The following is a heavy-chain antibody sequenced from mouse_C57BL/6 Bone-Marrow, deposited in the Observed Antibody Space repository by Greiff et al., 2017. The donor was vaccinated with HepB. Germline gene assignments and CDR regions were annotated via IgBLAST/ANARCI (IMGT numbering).Heavy chain of an antibody. CDR2: IDPSDSYT. CDR1: GYTFTSYW. J-gene: IGHJ1*03. D-gene: IGHD2-10*01. V-gene: IGHV1-59*01. Sequence: QVQLQQSGAELVRPGTSVKLSCKASGYTFTSYWMHWVKQRPGQGLEWIGVIDPSDSYTNYNQKFKGKATLTVDTSSSTAYMQLSSLTSEDSAVYYCARNLLWYFDVWGTGTTVTVSS. CDR3: ARNLLWYFDV.